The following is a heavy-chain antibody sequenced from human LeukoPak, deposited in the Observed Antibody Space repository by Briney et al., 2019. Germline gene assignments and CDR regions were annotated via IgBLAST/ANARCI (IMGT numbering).Heavy chain of an antibody. CDR2: ISGSGGST. V-gene: IGHV3-23*01. CDR3: AKSGSPLRGLALLSGWFDP. J-gene: IGHJ5*02. Sequence: GGSLRLSCAASGFTFSSYGMSWVRQAPGKGLEWVSAISGSGGSTYYADSVKGRFTISRDNSKNTLYLQMNSLRAEDTAVYYCAKSGSPLRGLALLSGWFDPWGQGTLVTVSS. D-gene: IGHD3-10*01. CDR1: GFTFSSYG.